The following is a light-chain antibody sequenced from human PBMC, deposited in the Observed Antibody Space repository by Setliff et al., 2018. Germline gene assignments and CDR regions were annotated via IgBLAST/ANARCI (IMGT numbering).Light chain of an antibody. Sequence: QSALTQPASVSGSPGQSITISCTGSSSDIGAYDYVSWYQQHLGKAPKLMIYDVNNRPSGVSNRFSGSKSGNTASLTISGLQAEDEADYYCSSYTSRTTLDVFGTGTKVTVL. CDR1: SSDIGAYDY. CDR3: SSYTSRTTLDV. V-gene: IGLV2-14*03. J-gene: IGLJ1*01. CDR2: DVN.